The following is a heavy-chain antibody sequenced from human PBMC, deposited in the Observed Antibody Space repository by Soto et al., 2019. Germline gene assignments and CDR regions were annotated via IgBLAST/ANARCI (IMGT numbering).Heavy chain of an antibody. CDR2: ISHSGST. V-gene: IGHV4-34*01. CDR1: GGSFRGYY. Sequence: SETLSLTCAVYGGSFRGYYWSWIRQPPGKGLEWIEEISHSGSTNYNPSLKSRVAISVDTSKNQFSLKLSSVTAADTAVYYGARDDSGYDSVWGQGTLVTVSS. CDR3: ARDDSGYDSV. D-gene: IGHD5-12*01. J-gene: IGHJ4*02.